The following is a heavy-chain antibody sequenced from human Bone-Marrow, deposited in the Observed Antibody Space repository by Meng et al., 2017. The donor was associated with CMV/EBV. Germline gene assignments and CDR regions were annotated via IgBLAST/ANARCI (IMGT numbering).Heavy chain of an antibody. CDR2: IYYSGST. Sequence: SETLSLTCTVSGGSISSSSYYWGWIRQPPGKGLEWIGSIYYSGSTYYNPSLKSRVTISVDTSKNQFSLKLSSVTAADTAVYYCARQWADGDAYYYGMDVWGQGTTVTVPS. CDR3: ARQWADGDAYYYGMDV. J-gene: IGHJ6*02. D-gene: IGHD5-24*01. CDR1: GGSISSSSYY. V-gene: IGHV4-39*01.